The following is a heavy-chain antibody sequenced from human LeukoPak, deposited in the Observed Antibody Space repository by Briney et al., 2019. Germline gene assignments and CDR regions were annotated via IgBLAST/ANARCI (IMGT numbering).Heavy chain of an antibody. CDR3: AREPIQYCSSTSCYPG. V-gene: IGHV1-2*02. Sequence: GASVKVSCKASGYTFTGYYMHWVRQAPGQGLEWMGWINPNSGGTNYAQKFQGRVTMTRDTSISTAYMELSRLRSDDTAVYYCAREPIQYCSSTSCYPGWGQGTLVTVSS. J-gene: IGHJ4*02. CDR1: GYTFTGYY. CDR2: INPNSGGT. D-gene: IGHD2-2*01.